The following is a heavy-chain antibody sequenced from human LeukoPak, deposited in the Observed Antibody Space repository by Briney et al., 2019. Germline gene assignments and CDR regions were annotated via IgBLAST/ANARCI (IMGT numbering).Heavy chain of an antibody. J-gene: IGHJ4*02. V-gene: IGHV4-4*07. CDR1: GGSITTYY. Sequence: PSETLSLTCTVSGGSITTYYWSWLRQPAGKGLEWFGHIYTRGSTNYNPSLKSRVTMSVDTSKNQFPLKLTSVTAADTGVYYCAGEGYYYDSTGYYYGGEDYWGQGTLVTVSS. D-gene: IGHD3-22*01. CDR2: IYTRGST. CDR3: AGEGYYYDSTGYYYGGEDY.